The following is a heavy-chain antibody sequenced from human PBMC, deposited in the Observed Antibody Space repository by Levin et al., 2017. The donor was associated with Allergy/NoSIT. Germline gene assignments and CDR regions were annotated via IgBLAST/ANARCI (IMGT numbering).Heavy chain of an antibody. J-gene: IGHJ6*02. V-gene: IGHV3-30-3*01. Sequence: GGSLRLSCAASGFTFSSYAMHWVRQAPGKGLEWVAVISYDGSNKYYADSVKGRFTISRDNSKNTLYLQMNSLRAEDTAVYYCASWWEYCISTSCPSLHYYYYDGMDVWGQGTTVTVSS. CDR1: GFTFSSYA. D-gene: IGHD2-2*01. CDR3: ASWWEYCISTSCPSLHYYYYDGMDV. CDR2: ISYDGSNK.